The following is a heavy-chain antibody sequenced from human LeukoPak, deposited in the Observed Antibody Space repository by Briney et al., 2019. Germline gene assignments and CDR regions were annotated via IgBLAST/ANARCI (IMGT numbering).Heavy chain of an antibody. V-gene: IGHV1-46*01. D-gene: IGHD2-21*01. Sequence: ASVKVSCKASGYTFTSYYMHWVRQAAGQGLEWMGIINPSGGSTSYAQKFQGRVTMTRDTSTSTVYMELSRLRSEDTAVYYCAYSGAANWFDPWGQGTLVTVSS. CDR2: INPSGGST. J-gene: IGHJ5*02. CDR1: GYTFTSYY. CDR3: AYSGAANWFDP.